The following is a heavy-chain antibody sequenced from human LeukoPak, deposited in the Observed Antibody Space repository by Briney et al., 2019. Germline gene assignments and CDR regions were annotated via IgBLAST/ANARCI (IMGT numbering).Heavy chain of an antibody. Sequence: VASVKVSFKASGGTFSSYAISWVRQAPGQGLEWMGGIIPIFGTANYAQKFQGRVTITADESTSTAYMELSSLRSEDTAVYYCAREGGYGGNSPAYYFDYWGQGTLVTVSS. CDR2: IIPIFGTA. V-gene: IGHV1-69*13. J-gene: IGHJ4*02. CDR3: AREGGYGGNSPAYYFDY. D-gene: IGHD4-23*01. CDR1: GGTFSSYA.